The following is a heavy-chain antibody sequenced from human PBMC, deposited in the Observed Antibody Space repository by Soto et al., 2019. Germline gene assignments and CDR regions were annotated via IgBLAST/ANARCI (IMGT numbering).Heavy chain of an antibody. D-gene: IGHD3-22*01. CDR1: GGTFRSCA. CDR3: ARDRGSITMIVVEGDAFDI. J-gene: IGHJ3*02. CDR2: IIPIFGTA. V-gene: IGHV1-69*12. Sequence: QDQRVQSGAKVKKPGSSEKVSCEASGGTFRSCAISWVRQAPGQGLEWMGGIIPIFGTANYAQKFQGRVTITADESTSTAYMELSRLRSEDTAVYYCARDRGSITMIVVEGDAFDIWGQGTMVTVSS.